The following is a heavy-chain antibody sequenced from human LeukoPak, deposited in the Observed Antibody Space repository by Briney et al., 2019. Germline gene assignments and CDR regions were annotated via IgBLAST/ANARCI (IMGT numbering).Heavy chain of an antibody. CDR3: ARRNPPYGGNYGDDY. J-gene: IGHJ4*02. CDR1: GGTFSSYA. CDR2: IIPILGIA. Sequence: SVKVSCKASGGTFSSYAISWVRQAPGQGLEWMGRIIPILGIANYAQKFQGRVTITADQSTTTAYMALSSLRSEDTAVYYCARRNPPYGGNYGDDYWGQGTLVTVSS. D-gene: IGHD1-26*01. V-gene: IGHV1-69*04.